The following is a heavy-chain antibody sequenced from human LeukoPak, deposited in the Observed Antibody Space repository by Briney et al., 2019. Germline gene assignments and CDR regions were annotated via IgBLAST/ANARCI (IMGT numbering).Heavy chain of an antibody. Sequence: PSETLSLTCTVSGGSISSYYWSWIRQPPGKGLEWVANIKQDGSEKYYVDSVKGRFTISRDNAKNSLYLQMNSLRAEDTAVYYCARDRLYCSGGSCYDYFDYWGQGTLVTVSS. CDR2: IKQDGSEK. J-gene: IGHJ4*02. V-gene: IGHV3-7*01. CDR1: GGSISSYY. D-gene: IGHD2-15*01. CDR3: ARDRLYCSGGSCYDYFDY.